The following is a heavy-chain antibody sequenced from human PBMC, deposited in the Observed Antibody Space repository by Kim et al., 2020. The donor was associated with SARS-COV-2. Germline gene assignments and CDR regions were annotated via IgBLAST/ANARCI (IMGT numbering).Heavy chain of an antibody. Sequence: ASVKVSCKASGYTFTSYGISWVRQAPGQGLEWMGWISAYNGNTNYAQKLQGRVTMTTDTSTSTAYMELRSLRSDDTAVYYCARVEGRGPTWYYYGMDVWGQGTTVTVSS. J-gene: IGHJ6*02. CDR2: ISAYNGNT. CDR3: ARVEGRGPTWYYYGMDV. D-gene: IGHD1-26*01. V-gene: IGHV1-18*01. CDR1: GYTFTSYG.